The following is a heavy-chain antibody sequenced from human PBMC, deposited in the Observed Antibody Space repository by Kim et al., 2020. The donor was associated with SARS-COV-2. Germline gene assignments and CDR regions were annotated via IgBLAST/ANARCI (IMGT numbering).Heavy chain of an antibody. V-gene: IGHV1-69*13. Sequence: SVKVSCKASGGTFSSYAISWVRQAPGQGLEWMGGIIPIFGTANYAQKFQGRVTITADESTSTAYMELSSLRSEDTAVYYCARETRYYYGSGSFGYYYYGMDVWGQGTTVTVSS. J-gene: IGHJ6*02. CDR1: GGTFSSYA. CDR3: ARETRYYYGSGSFGYYYYGMDV. D-gene: IGHD3-10*01. CDR2: IIPIFGTA.